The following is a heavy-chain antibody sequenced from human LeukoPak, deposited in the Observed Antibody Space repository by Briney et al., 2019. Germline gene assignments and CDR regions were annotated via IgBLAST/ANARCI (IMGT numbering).Heavy chain of an antibody. CDR1: GFTFSSYS. J-gene: IGHJ3*02. CDR2: ISSSSSYI. Sequence: GGSLRLSCTASGFTFSSYSMSWVRQAPGKGLEWVSSISSSSSYIYYADSVKGRFTISRDNAKNSLYLQMNSLRAEDTAVYYCARDRVIVGAILDAFDIWGQGTMVTVSS. D-gene: IGHD1-26*01. CDR3: ARDRVIVGAILDAFDI. V-gene: IGHV3-21*01.